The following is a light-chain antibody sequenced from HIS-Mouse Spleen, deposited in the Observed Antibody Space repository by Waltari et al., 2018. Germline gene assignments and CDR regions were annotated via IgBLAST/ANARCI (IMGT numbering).Light chain of an antibody. CDR2: DVS. CDR1: SSDVGGYNY. Sequence: QSALTQPRSVSGSPGQSVTISCTGTSSDVGGYNYVSWYQPHPGQAPKLMIYDVSKRPSGVPDRFSGSKSGNTASLTISGLQAEDEADYYCCSYAGSYTWVFGGGTKLTVL. J-gene: IGLJ3*02. CDR3: CSYAGSYTWV. V-gene: IGLV2-11*01.